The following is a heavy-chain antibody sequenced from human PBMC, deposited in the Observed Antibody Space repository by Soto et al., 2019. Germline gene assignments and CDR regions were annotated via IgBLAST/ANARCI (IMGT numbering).Heavy chain of an antibody. Sequence: SETLSLTCTVSGGSISSYYWSWIRQPPGKGLEWIGYIYYSGSTNYNPSLKSRVTISVDTSKNQFSLKLSSVTAADTAVYYCARGGGRPSYYDSSGYRAVDYWGQGTLVTVSS. D-gene: IGHD3-22*01. CDR2: IYYSGST. J-gene: IGHJ4*02. CDR1: GGSISSYY. CDR3: ARGGGRPSYYDSSGYRAVDY. V-gene: IGHV4-59*01.